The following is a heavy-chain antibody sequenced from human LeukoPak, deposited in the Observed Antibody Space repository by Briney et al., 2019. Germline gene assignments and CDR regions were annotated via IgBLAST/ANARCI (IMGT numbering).Heavy chain of an antibody. CDR2: ISGSGGST. Sequence: GGSLRLSCAASGFTFSSYAMSWVRQAPGKGLEWVSAISGSGGSTYYADSVKGRFTISRDNSKNTLYLQMNGLRAEDTAVYYCAKGGRGYSSGWDYWGQGTLVTVSS. CDR1: GFTFSSYA. D-gene: IGHD6-19*01. J-gene: IGHJ4*02. V-gene: IGHV3-23*01. CDR3: AKGGRGYSSGWDY.